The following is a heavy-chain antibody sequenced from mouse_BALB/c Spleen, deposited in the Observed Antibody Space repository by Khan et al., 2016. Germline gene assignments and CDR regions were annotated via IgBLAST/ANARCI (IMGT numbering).Heavy chain of an antibody. J-gene: IGHJ3*01. D-gene: IGHD1-1*01. CDR3: AEDYYGSNGFAY. V-gene: IGHV9-3*02. CDR2: INTNTGEP. CDR1: GYTFTNYG. Sequence: QIQLVQSGPELKKPGETVKISCKASGYTFTNYGMNWVKQAPGKGLKWMGWINTNTGEPTYAEEFKGRFAFSLETSASTAYLQIHNLKNEDTATYFCAEDYYGSNGFAYWGQGTLVTASA.